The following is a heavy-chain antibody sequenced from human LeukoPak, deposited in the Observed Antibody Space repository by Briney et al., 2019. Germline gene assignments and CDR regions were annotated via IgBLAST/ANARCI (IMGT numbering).Heavy chain of an antibody. V-gene: IGHV4-59*01. CDR2: VYYSGNT. Sequence: SETLCLTCTVSGGSISPYYWSWLRQPPGKTLEWIGYVYYSGNTSYNPSLKSRVTISVDTSKNQFSLKLSSVTAADTAIYYCAKYIRDSGTYNFDFWGQGTLVTVSS. CDR1: GGSISPYY. CDR3: AKYIRDSGTYNFDF. J-gene: IGHJ4*02. D-gene: IGHD1-1*01.